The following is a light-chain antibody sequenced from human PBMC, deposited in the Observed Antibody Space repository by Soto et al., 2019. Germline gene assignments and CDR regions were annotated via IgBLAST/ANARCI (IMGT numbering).Light chain of an antibody. CDR1: TSDVGGYDY. CDR3: CSYAGDFYV. J-gene: IGLJ1*01. CDR2: DVA. V-gene: IGLV2-11*01. Sequence: QSVLNQPRSVSGSPGQSVAISCTGTTSDVGGYDYVSWYQQHPGKAPELIIFDVAKRPSGVPDRFSGSKSGNTASLTISGLQAEDEADYFCCSYAGDFYVFGSGTKVTVL.